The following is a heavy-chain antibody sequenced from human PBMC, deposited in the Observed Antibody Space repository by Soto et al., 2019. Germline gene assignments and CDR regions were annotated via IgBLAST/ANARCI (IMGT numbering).Heavy chain of an antibody. Sequence: ASVKVSCKVSGYTLTELSMHWVRQAPGKGLEWMGGFDPEDGETIYAQKFQGRVTMTEDTSTDTAYMELSSLRSEDTAVYYCATAQFFYDSSPFDYWGQGTLVTVSS. CDR1: GYTLTELS. V-gene: IGHV1-24*01. CDR3: ATAQFFYDSSPFDY. J-gene: IGHJ4*02. CDR2: FDPEDGET. D-gene: IGHD3-22*01.